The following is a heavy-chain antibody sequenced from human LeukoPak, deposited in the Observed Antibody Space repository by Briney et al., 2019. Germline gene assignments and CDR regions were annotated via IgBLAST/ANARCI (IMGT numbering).Heavy chain of an antibody. D-gene: IGHD5-24*01. CDR1: GYTFTGYY. CDR2: INPNSGGT. V-gene: IGHV1-2*02. CDR3: ATRDGYNLDYFDY. J-gene: IGHJ4*02. Sequence: ASVKVSCKASGYTFTGYYMHWVRQAPGQGLEWMGWINPNSGGTNYAQKFQGRVIMTRDTSISTAYMELSRLRSDDTAVYYCATRDGYNLDYFDYWGQGTLVTVSS.